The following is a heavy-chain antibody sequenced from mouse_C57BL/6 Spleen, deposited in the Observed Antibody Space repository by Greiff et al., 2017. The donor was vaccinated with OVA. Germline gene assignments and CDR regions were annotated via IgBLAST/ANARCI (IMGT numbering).Heavy chain of an antibody. CDR2: IWSGGSA. J-gene: IGHJ4*01. CDR1: GFSLTSYG. Sequence: QVQLKESGPGLVQPSPSLSITCTVSGFSLTSYGVHWVRQSPGKGLEWLGVIWSGGSADYNAAFMSRLSNTKDNSKSQVYLKMNRLRADDTAIYYCAKEEGYDAYYAMDYWGQGTSVTVSS. V-gene: IGHV2-5*01. CDR3: AKEEGYDAYYAMDY. D-gene: IGHD2-2*01.